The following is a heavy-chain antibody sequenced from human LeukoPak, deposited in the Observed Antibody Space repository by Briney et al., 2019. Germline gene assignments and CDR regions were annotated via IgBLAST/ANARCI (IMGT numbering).Heavy chain of an antibody. D-gene: IGHD5-12*01. V-gene: IGHV3-48*04. CDR2: ISSSGSTI. J-gene: IGHJ4*02. CDR3: ARVHIVATHDY. Sequence: PGGSLRLSCAASGFTFSSYSMNWVRQAPGKGLEWVSYISSSGSTIYYADSVKGRFTISRDNAKNSLYLQMNSLRAEDTAVYYCARVHIVATHDYWGQGTLVTVSS. CDR1: GFTFSSYS.